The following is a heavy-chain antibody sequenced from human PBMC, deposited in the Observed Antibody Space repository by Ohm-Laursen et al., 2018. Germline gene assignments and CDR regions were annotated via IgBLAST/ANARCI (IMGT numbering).Heavy chain of an antibody. CDR1: GFTFSSYW. J-gene: IGHJ4*02. D-gene: IGHD5-12*01. Sequence: SLRLSCSASGFTFSSYWMHWVRQAPGKGLVWVSLINNDGSRTSYADSVKGRFAISRDNAKNTLYLQMNSLRAEDMALYYCARGVVATSQLGYFDYWGQGALVTVSS. V-gene: IGHV3-74*01. CDR3: ARGVVATSQLGYFDY. CDR2: INNDGSRT.